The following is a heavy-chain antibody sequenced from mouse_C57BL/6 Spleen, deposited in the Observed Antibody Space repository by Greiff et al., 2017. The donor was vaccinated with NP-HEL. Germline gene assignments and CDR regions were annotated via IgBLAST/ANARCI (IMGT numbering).Heavy chain of an antibody. J-gene: IGHJ4*01. Sequence: VQLQQPGAELVRPGSSVKLSCKASGYTFTSYWMHWVKQRPIQGLEWIGNIDPSDSETHYNQKFKDKATLTVDKSSSTAYMQLSSLTSEDSAVYYCARYSYDYDRGECYAMDYWGQGTSVTVSS. D-gene: IGHD2-4*01. CDR2: IDPSDSET. CDR3: ARYSYDYDRGECYAMDY. V-gene: IGHV1-52*01. CDR1: GYTFTSYW.